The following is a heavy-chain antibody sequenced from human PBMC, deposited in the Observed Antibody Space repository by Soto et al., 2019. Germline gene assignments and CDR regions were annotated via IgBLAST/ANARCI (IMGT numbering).Heavy chain of an antibody. CDR1: GFTFGSYW. D-gene: IGHD3-10*01. J-gene: IGHJ4*02. CDR3: AGDSGYGSGASVNHYFDS. V-gene: IGHV3-7*01. Sequence: VGSLRLCCAASGFTFGSYWMSWVRQAPGKGLEWLATMKMDASGKKYVDSVKGRFTMSRDNAKNSLYLQMDSLRAEDTAVYYCAGDSGYGSGASVNHYFDSWGQGTLVTVSS. CDR2: MKMDASGK.